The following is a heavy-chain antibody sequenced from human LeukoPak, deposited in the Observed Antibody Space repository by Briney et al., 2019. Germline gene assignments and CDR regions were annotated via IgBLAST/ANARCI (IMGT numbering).Heavy chain of an antibody. CDR2: IYTSGST. D-gene: IGHD4-17*01. J-gene: IGHJ4*02. V-gene: IGHV4-61*02. CDR1: GGSISSGSYY. Sequence: SETLSLTCTVSGGSISSGSYYWSWIRQPAGTGLEWIGRIYTSGSTNYNPSLKSRVAISVDTSKNQFSLKLSSVTAADTAVYYCARDYGDLPAYYFDYWGQGTLVTVSS. CDR3: ARDYGDLPAYYFDY.